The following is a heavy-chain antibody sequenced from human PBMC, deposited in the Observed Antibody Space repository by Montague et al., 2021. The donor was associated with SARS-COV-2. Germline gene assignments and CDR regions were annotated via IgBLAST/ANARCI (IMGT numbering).Heavy chain of an antibody. V-gene: IGHV4-39*01. CDR1: GGSISRSTSS. J-gene: IGHJ6*02. D-gene: IGHD6-13*01. Sequence: SETLPLTCTVSGGSISRSTSSWAWIRQPPGKGLEWIGSISYTGSTYYNPSLKSRVTMSVDTSRNQFSLRLSSVTAADTSAYYCARLPLVSSWSRAAGYYYYGMDVWGQGTTVTVSS. CDR3: ARLPLVSSWSRAAGYYYYGMDV. CDR2: ISYTGST.